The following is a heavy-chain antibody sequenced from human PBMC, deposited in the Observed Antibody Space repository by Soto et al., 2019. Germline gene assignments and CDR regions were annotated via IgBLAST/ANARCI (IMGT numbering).Heavy chain of an antibody. Sequence: VKVSCKASGYTFTSYAMHWVRQAPGQRLEWMGWINAGNGNTKYSQKFQGRVTITRDTSASTAYMELSSLRSEDTAVYYCARDGYGDYIGYYFDYWGQGTLVTVSS. CDR1: GYTFTSYA. D-gene: IGHD4-17*01. J-gene: IGHJ4*02. V-gene: IGHV1-3*01. CDR3: ARDGYGDYIGYYFDY. CDR2: INAGNGNT.